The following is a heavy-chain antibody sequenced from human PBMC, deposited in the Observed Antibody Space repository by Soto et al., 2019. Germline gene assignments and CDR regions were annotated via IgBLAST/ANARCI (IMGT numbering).Heavy chain of an antibody. CDR3: AKGGTIFGVVRGEYGMDV. D-gene: IGHD3-3*01. V-gene: IGHV3-23*01. CDR1: GFTFSSYA. Sequence: GGSLRLSCAASGFTFSSYAMSWVRQAPGKGLEWVSAISGSGGSTYYADSVKGRFTISRDNSKNTLYLQMNSLRAEDTAVYYCAKGGTIFGVVRGEYGMDVWGQGTTVTVSS. CDR2: ISGSGGST. J-gene: IGHJ6*02.